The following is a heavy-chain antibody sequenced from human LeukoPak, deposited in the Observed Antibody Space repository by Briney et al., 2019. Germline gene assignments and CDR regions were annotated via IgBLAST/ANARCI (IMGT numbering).Heavy chain of an antibody. V-gene: IGHV1-2*02. Sequence: GASVKVSCKASGYTFTGYYMHWVRQAPGQGLEWMGWINPNSGGTNYAQKFQGRATMTRDTSISTAYMELSRLRSDDTAVYYCATEGGADYYDSRAYDYWGQGTLVTVSS. J-gene: IGHJ4*02. CDR3: ATEGGADYYDSRAYDY. CDR1: GYTFTGYY. D-gene: IGHD3-22*01. CDR2: INPNSGGT.